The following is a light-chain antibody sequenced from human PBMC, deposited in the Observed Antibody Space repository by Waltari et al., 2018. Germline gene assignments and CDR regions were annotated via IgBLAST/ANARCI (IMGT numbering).Light chain of an antibody. V-gene: IGLV4-69*01. CDR3: QTGGFGIWV. Sequence: QLMLTQSPSASASLGASVKLTCTLSSGHSNYPIAWHQQQPEKGPRYLMTVNSDGSHIKGDVIPDRFSGSSSGAERYLAISSLQSEDETDYYCQTGGFGIWVFGGGTKLTVL. J-gene: IGLJ3*02. CDR1: SGHSNYP. CDR2: VNSDGSH.